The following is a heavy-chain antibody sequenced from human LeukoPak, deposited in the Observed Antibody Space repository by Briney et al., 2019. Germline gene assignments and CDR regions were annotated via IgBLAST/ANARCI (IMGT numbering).Heavy chain of an antibody. Sequence: SVKVSCKASGGTFSSYAISWVRQAPGQGLEWMGRIIPIFGTANYAQTFQGRVTITTDESTSTAYMELSSLRSEDTAVYYCARGLVVITEGLFDYWGQGTLVTVSS. CDR2: IIPIFGTA. D-gene: IGHD3-22*01. J-gene: IGHJ4*02. CDR1: GGTFSSYA. CDR3: ARGLVVITEGLFDY. V-gene: IGHV1-69*05.